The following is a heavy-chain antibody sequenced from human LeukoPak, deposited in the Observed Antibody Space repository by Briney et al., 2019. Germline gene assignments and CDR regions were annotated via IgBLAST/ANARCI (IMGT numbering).Heavy chain of an antibody. CDR1: GFTFSSYA. Sequence: PGGSLRLSCAASGFTFSSYAMHWVRQAPGKGLEWVAVISYDGSNKYYADSVKGRFTISRDNSKNTLYLQMNSLRAEDTAVYYCAKVDSGYDFAWYFDLWGRGTLVTVSS. V-gene: IGHV3-30*04. D-gene: IGHD5-12*01. J-gene: IGHJ2*01. CDR3: AKVDSGYDFAWYFDL. CDR2: ISYDGSNK.